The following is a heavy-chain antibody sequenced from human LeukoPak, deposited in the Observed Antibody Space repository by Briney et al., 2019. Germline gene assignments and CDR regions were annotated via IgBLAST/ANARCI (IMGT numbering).Heavy chain of an antibody. CDR2: IRSEAYGGTT. J-gene: IGHJ6*03. CDR3: TRDRGYSGYDYVSYYYYYMDV. Sequence: GGSLRLSCTASGFTFGDFSMSWFRQAPGKGLEWVGFIRSEAYGGTTEYAASVKGRFTISRDDSKSIAYLQMNSLKTEDTAVYYCTRDRGYSGYDYVSYYYYYMDVWGKGTTVTVSS. V-gene: IGHV3-49*03. D-gene: IGHD5-12*01. CDR1: GFTFGDFS.